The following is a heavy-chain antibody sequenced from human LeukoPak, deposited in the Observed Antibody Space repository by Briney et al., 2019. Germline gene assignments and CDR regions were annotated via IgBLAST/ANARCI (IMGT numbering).Heavy chain of an antibody. V-gene: IGHV5-51*01. Sequence: GESLKISCKGSGYGFASYWIGWVRQMPGKGLEWMGIIYPGDSDTRYSPSFQGQVTISADKSITTAYLRWSSLKASDTAMYFCVRQSRDGYRQFDYWGQGTLVTVSS. CDR3: VRQSRDGYRQFDY. CDR2: IYPGDSDT. J-gene: IGHJ4*02. D-gene: IGHD5-24*01. CDR1: GYGFASYW.